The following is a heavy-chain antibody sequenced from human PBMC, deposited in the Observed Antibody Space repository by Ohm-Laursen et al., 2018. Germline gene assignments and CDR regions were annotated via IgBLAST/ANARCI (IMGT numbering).Heavy chain of an antibody. V-gene: IGHV3-15*01. CDR2: IKNKTDGGTS. CDR1: GFTFSKAW. J-gene: IGHJ5*02. Sequence: SLRLSCTASGFTFSKAWMNWVRQAPGKGLEWVGHIKNKTDGGTSDYAAPVKGRFTISRDDSKNTLYLQMNSLKTEDTAVYYCTCRITMVRGVRNWFDPWGQGTLVTVSS. CDR3: TCRITMVRGVRNWFDP. D-gene: IGHD3-10*01.